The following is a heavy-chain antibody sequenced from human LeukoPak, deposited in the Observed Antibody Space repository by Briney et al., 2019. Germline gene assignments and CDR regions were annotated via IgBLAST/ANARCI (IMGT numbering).Heavy chain of an antibody. J-gene: IGHJ4*02. CDR1: GYTFTSYG. Sequence: GASVKVSCKASGYTFTSYGISWVRQAPGKGLEWMGGFDPEDGETIYAQKFQGRVTMTEDTSTDTAYMELSSLRSEDTAVYYCATEGGYYYDSSGSTAFDYWGQGTLVTVSS. CDR2: FDPEDGET. V-gene: IGHV1-24*01. CDR3: ATEGGYYYDSSGSTAFDY. D-gene: IGHD3-22*01.